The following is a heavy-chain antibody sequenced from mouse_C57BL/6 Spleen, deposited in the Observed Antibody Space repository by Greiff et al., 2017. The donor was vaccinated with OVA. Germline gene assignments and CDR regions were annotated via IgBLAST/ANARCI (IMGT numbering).Heavy chain of an antibody. J-gene: IGHJ4*01. CDR2: ISYDGSN. D-gene: IGHD4-1*01. CDR3: ARDELGRGAMDY. CDR1: GYSITSGYY. Sequence: VQLKESGPGLVKPSQSLSLTCSVTGYSITSGYYWNWIRQFPGNKLEWMGYISYDGSNNYNPSLKNRISITRDTSKNQFFLKLNSVTTEDTATYYCARDELGRGAMDYWGQGTSVTVSS. V-gene: IGHV3-6*01.